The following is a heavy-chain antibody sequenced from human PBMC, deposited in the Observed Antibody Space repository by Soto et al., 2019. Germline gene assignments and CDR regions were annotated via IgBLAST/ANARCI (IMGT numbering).Heavy chain of an antibody. CDR2: IYYSGST. CDR3: ARIPVDTYMINWFDP. Sequence: LSLTCTVSGGSVSSGDYYWSWIRQPPGKGLEWIGYIYYSGSTNYNPSLKSRVSISLDTSKNQFSLRLTSVTAADTAVYYCARIPVDTYMINWFDPSGPGTMVTVYS. D-gene: IGHD5-18*01. V-gene: IGHV4-61*08. J-gene: IGHJ5*02. CDR1: GGSVSSGDYY.